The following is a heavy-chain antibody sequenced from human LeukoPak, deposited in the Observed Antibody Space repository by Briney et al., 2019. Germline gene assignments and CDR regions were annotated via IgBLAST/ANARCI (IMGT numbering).Heavy chain of an antibody. D-gene: IGHD3-10*02. V-gene: IGHV3-74*01. CDR2: ISSDGRTT. J-gene: IGHJ4*01. CDR1: GFTFSSYW. Sequence: GGSLRLSCAASGFTFSSYWMHWVRQAPGKGLVWVSRISSDGRTTDYADSVKGRFTISRDNAKNTLYLEMNSLRAEDTAVYYCCSGTYYSDYWGQGTLVTVSS. CDR3: CSGTYYSDY.